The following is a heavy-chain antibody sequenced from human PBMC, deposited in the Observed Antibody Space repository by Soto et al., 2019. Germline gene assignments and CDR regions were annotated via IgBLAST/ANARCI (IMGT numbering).Heavy chain of an antibody. CDR3: ASRPKGIAAAGTDHSDY. CDR2: INSNSSYI. V-gene: IGHV3-21*01. J-gene: IGHJ4*02. Sequence: EVQLVESGGGLVQPGGSLRLSCAASGFTFSNYSMNWVRQAPGKGLEWVSSINSNSSYIYYADSVKGRFTISRENAKNSLYLQMNSLRAEDTAVYYCASRPKGIAAAGTDHSDYWGQGTLVTVSS. CDR1: GFTFSNYS. D-gene: IGHD6-13*01.